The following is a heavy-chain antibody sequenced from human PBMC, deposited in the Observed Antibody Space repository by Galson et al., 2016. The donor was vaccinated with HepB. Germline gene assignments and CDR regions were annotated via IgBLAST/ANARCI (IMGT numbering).Heavy chain of an antibody. CDR2: ISYDGSHK. Sequence: SLRLSCAASGFTFNKYAMHWVRQAPGKGLEWVAAISYDGSHKYYADSVKGRFTISRDNSKNTLYLQMNSLRAEDTAVYYCARADYFSSGNDYGLYVWGQGTTVTVSS. J-gene: IGHJ6*02. V-gene: IGHV3-30*04. CDR1: GFTFNKYA. CDR3: ARADYFSSGNDYGLYV. D-gene: IGHD3-10*01.